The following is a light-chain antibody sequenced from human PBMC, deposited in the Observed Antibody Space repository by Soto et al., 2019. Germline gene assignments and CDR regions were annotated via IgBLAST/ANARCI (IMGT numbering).Light chain of an antibody. V-gene: IGLV2-11*01. J-gene: IGLJ1*01. CDR3: CSYAGSYTHYV. CDR1: GSDVGTYNY. CDR2: DVS. Sequence: QSALTQPRSVSGSPGQSVTISCTGTGSDVGTYNYVSWYQQHPGKAPKLLIYDVSKRPSGVPDRFSGSKSGNTASLTISGLQAEDEADYYCCSYAGSYTHYVFGTGTKLTVL.